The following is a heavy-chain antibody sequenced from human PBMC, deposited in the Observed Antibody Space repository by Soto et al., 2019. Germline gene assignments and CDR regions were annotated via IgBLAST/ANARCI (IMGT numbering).Heavy chain of an antibody. CDR1: GGTFSTHA. V-gene: IGHV1-69*13. CDR2: IIPISGTT. D-gene: IGHD2-15*01. CDR3: ARGYCSGGNCYSGMDV. Sequence: SVKVSCKASGGTFSTHAIIWVRQAPGHGLEWMGGIIPISGTTYYTQKFQGRVTITADEPTSTAFMELSSLKSEDTAVFYCARGYCSGGNCYSGMDVWGQGTMVTVS. J-gene: IGHJ6*02.